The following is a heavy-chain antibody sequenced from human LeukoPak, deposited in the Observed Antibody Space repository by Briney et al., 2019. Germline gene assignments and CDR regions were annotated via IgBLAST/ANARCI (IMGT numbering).Heavy chain of an antibody. CDR2: ISAYNGNT. D-gene: IGHD6-13*01. CDR3: ARAEHGSSSSWDY. Sequence: ASVKVSFKASEYTFTTYAMNWVRQAPGQGLEWMGWISAYNGNTNYAQKLQGRVTMTTDTSTSTAYMELRSLRSDDTAVYYCARAEHGSSSSWDYWGQGTLVTVSS. V-gene: IGHV1-18*01. J-gene: IGHJ4*02. CDR1: EYTFTTYA.